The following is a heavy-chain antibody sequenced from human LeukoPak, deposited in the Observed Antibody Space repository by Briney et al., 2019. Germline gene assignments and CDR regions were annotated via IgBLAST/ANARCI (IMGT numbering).Heavy chain of an antibody. D-gene: IGHD3-10*01. CDR1: GGSISSYY. CDR3: ARAGRGMVRRGYYYYMDV. J-gene: IGHJ6*03. Sequence: PSETLSLTCTVSGGSISSYYWSWIRQPPGKGLEWIGYIYYSGSTNYNPSLKSRVTISVDTSKNQFSLKLSSVTAADTAVYYCARAGRGMVRRGYYYYMDVWGKGTTVTVSS. V-gene: IGHV4-59*01. CDR2: IYYSGST.